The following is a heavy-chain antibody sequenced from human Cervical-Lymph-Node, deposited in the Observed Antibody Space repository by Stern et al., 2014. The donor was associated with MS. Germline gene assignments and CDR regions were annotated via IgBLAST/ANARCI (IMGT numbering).Heavy chain of an antibody. CDR1: GGSISSGGYY. CDR2: IYYRGST. J-gene: IGHJ5*02. V-gene: IGHV4-31*03. D-gene: IGHD3-3*01. Sequence: VQLVESGPGLVKPSQTLSLTCTVSGGSISSGGYYWSWIRQHPGKGLEWIGYIYYRGSTYYNPSLKSRVTISVDTSKNQFSLKLSSVTAADTAVYYCARGMAEYYDFWSGRNWFDPWGQGTLVTVSS. CDR3: ARGMAEYYDFWSGRNWFDP.